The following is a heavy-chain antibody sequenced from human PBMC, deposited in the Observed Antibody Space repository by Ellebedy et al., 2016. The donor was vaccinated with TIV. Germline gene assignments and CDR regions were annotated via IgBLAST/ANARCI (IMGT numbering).Heavy chain of an antibody. V-gene: IGHV4-34*01. Sequence: MPGGSLRLSCAASGFTFSSYEMNWVRQPPGKGLEWIGEINHSGSTNYNPSLKSRVTISVDTSKNQFSLKLSSVTAADTAVYYCASSSGSGSYTPDYWGQGTLVTVSS. CDR1: GFTFSSYE. J-gene: IGHJ4*02. CDR3: ASSSGSGSYTPDY. D-gene: IGHD3-10*01. CDR2: INHSGST.